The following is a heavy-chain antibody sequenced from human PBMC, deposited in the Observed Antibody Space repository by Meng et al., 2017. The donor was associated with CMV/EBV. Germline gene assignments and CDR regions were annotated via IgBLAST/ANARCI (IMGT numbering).Heavy chain of an antibody. D-gene: IGHD5-12*01. J-gene: IGHJ4*02. CDR1: GGTFSSYA. V-gene: IGHV1-69*05. Sequence: VSCKASGGTFSSYAISWVRQAPGQGLEWMGGIIPIFGTANYEQKFQGRVTITTDESTSTAYMELSSLRSEDTAVYYCARGLGHAVDNWGQGTLVTVSS. CDR2: IIPIFGTA. CDR3: ARGLGHAVDN.